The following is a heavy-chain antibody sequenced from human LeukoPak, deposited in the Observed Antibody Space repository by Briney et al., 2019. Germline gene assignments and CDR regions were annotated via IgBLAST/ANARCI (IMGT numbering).Heavy chain of an antibody. D-gene: IGHD6-19*01. CDR2: INHSGST. CDR3: ARGSDIAVAGRSLLYYFDY. CDR1: GGSFSGYY. V-gene: IGHV4-34*01. J-gene: IGHJ4*02. Sequence: SETLSLTCAVYGGSFSGYYWSWIRQPPGKGLEWIGEINHSGSTNYNPSLKSRVTISVDTSKNQFSLKLSSVTAADTAVYYCARGSDIAVAGRSLLYYFDYWGQGTLVTVSS.